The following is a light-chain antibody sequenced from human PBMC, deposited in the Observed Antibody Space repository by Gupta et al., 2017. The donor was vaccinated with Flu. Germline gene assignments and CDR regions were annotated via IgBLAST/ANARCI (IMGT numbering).Light chain of an antibody. V-gene: IGLV3-1*01. CDR3: QAWDSSTVV. J-gene: IGLJ2*01. CDR1: KLGDKY. Sequence: SYEVTQPPSVSVSPGQTASITCSGDKLGDKYACWYQQKPGQSPILVIYQDSKRPSGIPERFSGSNSGHTDTLTSSGTQAMEEAYYYCQAWDSSTVVFGGGTKLTVL. CDR2: QDS.